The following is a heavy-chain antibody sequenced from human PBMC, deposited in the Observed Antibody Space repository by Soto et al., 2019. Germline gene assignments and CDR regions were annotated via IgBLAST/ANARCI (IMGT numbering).Heavy chain of an antibody. J-gene: IGHJ6*02. CDR3: AREGVAPYYYYGMDV. Sequence: QVQLVQSGAEVKKPGASVKVSCKASGYTFTRSGISWVRQAPGQGLEWMGWISTYNGDTNYAKTFQGRVTMTTDTSMSTVYMELRSLRSDDTAVYYCAREGVAPYYYYGMDVWGQGTPVTVSS. CDR2: ISTYNGDT. CDR1: GYTFTRSG. D-gene: IGHD5-12*01. V-gene: IGHV1-18*01.